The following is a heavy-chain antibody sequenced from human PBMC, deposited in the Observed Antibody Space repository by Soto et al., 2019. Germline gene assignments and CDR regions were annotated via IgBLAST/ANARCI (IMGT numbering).Heavy chain of an antibody. CDR3: ARLNGAYDLLIFYYYYMDV. CDR1: GGSISSSSYH. CDR2: IYYSGST. D-gene: IGHD3-9*01. Sequence: SETLSLTCTVSGGSISSSSYHWGWIRQPPGKGLEWIGAIYYSGSTSYNPSLKSRVAISVDTSKNQFSLKVNSVTAADTSVYYCARLNGAYDLLIFYYYYMDVWGKGTAVTVSS. J-gene: IGHJ6*03. V-gene: IGHV4-39*01.